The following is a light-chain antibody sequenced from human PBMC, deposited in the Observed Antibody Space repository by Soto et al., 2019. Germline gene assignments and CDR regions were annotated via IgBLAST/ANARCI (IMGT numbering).Light chain of an antibody. CDR1: SGSIASNY. J-gene: IGLJ2*01. Sequence: NFMLTQPYSVSESPGKTVTISCTRSSGSIASNYAQWYQQRPGSAPTTVIYEDNQRPSGVPDRFSGSIDSSSNSASLTISGLKTEDEADYYCQSYDSSIVVFGGGTKLTVL. CDR2: EDN. V-gene: IGLV6-57*04. CDR3: QSYDSSIVV.